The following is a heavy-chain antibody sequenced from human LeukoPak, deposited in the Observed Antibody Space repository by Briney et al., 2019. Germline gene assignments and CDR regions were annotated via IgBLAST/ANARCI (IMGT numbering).Heavy chain of an antibody. D-gene: IGHD6-13*01. CDR3: ARGGVLMEASSSSPQTP. V-gene: IGHV1-3*01. CDR2: INAGNGNT. CDR1: GYTFTSYA. Sequence: ASVKVSCKASGYTFTSYAKHWVRQAPGQRLEWMGWINAGNGNTKYSQKFQGRVTITRDTSASTAYMELSSLRSEDTAVYYCARGGVLMEASSSSPQTPWGQGTLVTVSS. J-gene: IGHJ4*02.